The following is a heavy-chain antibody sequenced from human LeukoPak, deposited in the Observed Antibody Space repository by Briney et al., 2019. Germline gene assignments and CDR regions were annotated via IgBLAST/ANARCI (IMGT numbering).Heavy chain of an antibody. D-gene: IGHD3-22*01. CDR2: IYLGGGT. J-gene: IGHJ4*02. Sequence: GGSLRLSCAASGIAVTTNYMSWVRQAPGKGLEWVPVIYLGGGTHHADSVKGRFTISRDYSMNTLYLEMNSLRVEDTAIYYCASPSNNSRYAFDYWGQGTLVTVSS. CDR3: ASPSNNSRYAFDY. V-gene: IGHV3-53*01. CDR1: GIAVTTNY.